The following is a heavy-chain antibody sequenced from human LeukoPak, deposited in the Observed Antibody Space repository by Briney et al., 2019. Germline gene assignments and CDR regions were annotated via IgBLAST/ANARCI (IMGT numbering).Heavy chain of an antibody. CDR3: ARRAIYGSGSLKNWFDP. CDR2: INHSGST. D-gene: IGHD3-10*01. Sequence: SETLSLTCAVYGGSFSGYYWSWIRQPPGKGLEWIGEINHSGSTNYDPSLKSRVTISVDTYKNQFSLKLSSVTAADTAVYYCARRAIYGSGSLKNWFDPWGQGTLVTVSS. V-gene: IGHV4-34*01. J-gene: IGHJ5*02. CDR1: GGSFSGYY.